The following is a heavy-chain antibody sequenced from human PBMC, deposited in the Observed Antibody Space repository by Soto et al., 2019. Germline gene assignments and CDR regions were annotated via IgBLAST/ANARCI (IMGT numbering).Heavy chain of an antibody. Sequence: SQTLSLTCVISGDSVSSNSAAWNWIRQSPSRGLEWLGRTYYRSKWYNDYAVSVKSRTTINPDTSKNQFSLQLNSVTPEDTAVYYCARGFEEWELPNYYYGMDVWGQGTTVTVSS. CDR2: TYYRSKWYN. CDR1: GDSVSSNSAA. D-gene: IGHD1-26*01. V-gene: IGHV6-1*01. CDR3: ARGFEEWELPNYYYGMDV. J-gene: IGHJ6*02.